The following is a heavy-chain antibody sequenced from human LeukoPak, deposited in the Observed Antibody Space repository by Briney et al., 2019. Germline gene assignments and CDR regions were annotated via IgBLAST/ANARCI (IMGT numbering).Heavy chain of an antibody. D-gene: IGHD4-11*01. CDR2: IKQDGSEK. J-gene: IGHJ6*03. CDR1: GFTFSSYW. Sequence: GGSLRLSCAASGFTFSSYWMSWVRQAPGKGLEWVANIKQDGSEKYYVDSVKGRFTISRDNAKNSLYLQMNSLRAEDTAVYYCARDRRHDYSLRYYYYMDVWGKGTMVTVSS. CDR3: ARDRRHDYSLRYYYYMDV. V-gene: IGHV3-7*01.